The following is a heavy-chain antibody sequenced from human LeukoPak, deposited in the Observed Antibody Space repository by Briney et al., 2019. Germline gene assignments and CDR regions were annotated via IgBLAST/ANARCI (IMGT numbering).Heavy chain of an antibody. V-gene: IGHV3-53*01. Sequence: GGSLRLSCAASGFSFSSCAMSWVRQAPGKGLEWVSLIYSGGSTYYADSVKGRFTISRDDSKNTLFLQMNSLRADDTAVYYCARGNWSPDMRYYFDYWGQGTLVTVSS. J-gene: IGHJ4*02. CDR2: IYSGGST. CDR3: ARGNWSPDMRYYFDY. D-gene: IGHD3-3*01. CDR1: GFSFSSCA.